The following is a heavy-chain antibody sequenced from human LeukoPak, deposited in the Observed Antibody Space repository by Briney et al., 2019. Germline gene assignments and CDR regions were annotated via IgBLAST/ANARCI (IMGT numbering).Heavy chain of an antibody. J-gene: IGHJ4*02. D-gene: IGHD3-22*01. Sequence: GGSLRLSCAASGFTVSNNYMMWVRQAPGKGLEWVSAIFRDDSTYYADSVKGRLTISRDNSKNTLYLQMTSLRVDDTAMYYRLCYHDSSSYVDYWGQGALVTVS. V-gene: IGHV3-53*01. CDR2: IFRDDST. CDR1: GFTVSNNY. CDR3: LCYHDSSSYVDY.